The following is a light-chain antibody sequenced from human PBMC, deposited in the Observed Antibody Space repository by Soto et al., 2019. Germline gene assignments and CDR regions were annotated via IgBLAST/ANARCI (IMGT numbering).Light chain of an antibody. CDR3: NSYAGSNTV. V-gene: IGLV2-8*01. Sequence: QSVLTQPPSASGSPGQSGTISCTGTSSDVGSHNLVSWYQQHPGKAPKLIIYEVSTRPSGVPDRFSGSKSGNTASLTVSGLQAEDEADYYGNSYAGSNTVVGTGTTVTVL. J-gene: IGLJ1*01. CDR1: SSDVGSHNL. CDR2: EVS.